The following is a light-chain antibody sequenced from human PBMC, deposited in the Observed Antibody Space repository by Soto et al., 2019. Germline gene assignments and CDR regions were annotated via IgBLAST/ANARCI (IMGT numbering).Light chain of an antibody. J-gene: IGKJ1*01. CDR3: QQSNRYWT. CDR1: QTISSW. Sequence: DIQMTQAPSTLSASVRHRVTITWRASQTISSWVAWYQQKPGKAPKLLIYTAYSSESGVRSRFSGSGSGTEFTLTIRSLQPDDFATYYCQQSNRYWTFGQGTKVDI. V-gene: IGKV1-5*03. CDR2: TAY.